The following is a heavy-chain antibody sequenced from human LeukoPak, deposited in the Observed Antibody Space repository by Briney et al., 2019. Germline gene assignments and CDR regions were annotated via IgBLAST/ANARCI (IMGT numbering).Heavy chain of an antibody. V-gene: IGHV2-5*02. CDR1: GFSVSNTGVA. Sequence: SGPTLVKPTQTLTLTCTLSGFSVSNTGVAVAWIRQPPGEALEWLALIFWDDDKRYSPSLKSRLTITKDTSTNQVVLTMTNVAPVDTGTYFCAHMYSSGLHGYDHWGQGTLVTVSS. J-gene: IGHJ4*02. CDR2: IFWDDDK. CDR3: AHMYSSGLHGYDH. D-gene: IGHD6-19*01.